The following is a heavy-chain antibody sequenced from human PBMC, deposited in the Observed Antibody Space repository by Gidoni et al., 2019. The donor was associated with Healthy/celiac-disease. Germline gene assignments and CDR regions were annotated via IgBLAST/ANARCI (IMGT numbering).Heavy chain of an antibody. J-gene: IGHJ4*02. CDR1: GFTFSSYC. CDR3: ARDRRRYFDWLSAGYYFDY. V-gene: IGHV3-7*04. CDR2: IKQDGSEK. D-gene: IGHD3-9*01. Sequence: EVQLVESGGGLVQPGGSLRLSCAASGFTFSSYCMSWVRQAPGKGLEWVANIKQDGSEKYYVDSVKGRFTISRDNAKNSLYLQMNSLRAEDTAVYYCARDRRRYFDWLSAGYYFDYWGQGTLVTVSS.